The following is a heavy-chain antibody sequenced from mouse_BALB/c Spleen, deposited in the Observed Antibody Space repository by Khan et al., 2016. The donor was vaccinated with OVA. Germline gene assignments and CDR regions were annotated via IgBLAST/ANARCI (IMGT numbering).Heavy chain of an antibody. V-gene: IGHV3-8*02. CDR1: GDSITSGY. CDR2: IIYIGYT. J-gene: IGHJ3*01. D-gene: IGHD2-14*01. CDR3: ARSTYRYAFVY. Sequence: EVKLEESGPSLVKPSQTLSLTCSVTGDSITSGYWNWIRKFPGNKLEYMGYIIYIGYTYYNPSLKSRISITRHTSKNQYYLHLNSVTDEDTATYYCARSTYRYAFVYWGQGTLVTVSA.